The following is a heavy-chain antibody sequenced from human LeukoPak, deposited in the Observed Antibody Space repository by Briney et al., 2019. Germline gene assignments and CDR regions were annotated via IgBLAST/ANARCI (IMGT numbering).Heavy chain of an antibody. CDR3: ARGRTHSSGWYYYYMDV. D-gene: IGHD6-19*01. CDR1: GYTFTGYY. J-gene: IGHJ6*03. Sequence: ASVKVSCKASGYTFTGYYMHWVRQAPGQGLEWMGWINPNSGGTNYAQKFQGRVTMTRDTSISTAYMELSRPRSDDTAVYYCARGRTHSSGWYYYYMDVWDKGTTVTVSS. CDR2: INPNSGGT. V-gene: IGHV1-2*02.